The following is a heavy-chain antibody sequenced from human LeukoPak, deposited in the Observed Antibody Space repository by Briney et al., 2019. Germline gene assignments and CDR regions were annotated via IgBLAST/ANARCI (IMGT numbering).Heavy chain of an antibody. D-gene: IGHD3-3*01. CDR2: IYYSGST. J-gene: IGHJ6*02. Sequence: SETLSLTCTVSGGSISSSSYYWGWIRQPPGKGLEWIGSIYYSGSTYYNPSLKSRVTISVDTSKNQFSLKLSSVTAADTAVYYCATRGGAYYDFWSGYYTSGLDVWGQGTTVTVSS. CDR1: GGSISSSSYY. V-gene: IGHV4-39*07. CDR3: ATRGGAYYDFWSGYYTSGLDV.